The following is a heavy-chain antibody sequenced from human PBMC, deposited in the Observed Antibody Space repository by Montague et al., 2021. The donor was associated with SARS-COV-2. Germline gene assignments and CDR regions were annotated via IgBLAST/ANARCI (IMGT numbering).Heavy chain of an antibody. V-gene: IGHV4-34*01. J-gene: IGHJ6*02. CDR2: INHSRST. D-gene: IGHD4-17*01. Sequence: SETLSLTCAVYGGSFSGYYWSWIRQPPGKGLEWIGEINHSRSTNYNPSLKSRVTISVDTSKNQFSLKLSSVTAADTAVYYCARGRTVTTIDDYYYYGMDVWGQGTTVTVSS. CDR1: GGSFSGYY. CDR3: ARGRTVTTIDDYYYYGMDV.